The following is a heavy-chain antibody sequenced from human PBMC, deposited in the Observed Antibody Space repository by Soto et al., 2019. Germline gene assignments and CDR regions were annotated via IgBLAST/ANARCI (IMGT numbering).Heavy chain of an antibody. CDR3: ANRATTVPTPGNYFDC. CDR2: LTSRGTT. J-gene: IGHJ4*02. Sequence: EVQLLESGGALVQPGGSLRLSCAASGFSFSDYTMTWVRQAPGRWLEWVSNLTSRGTTFYADSVKGGFTIYIDNSKNTLSLQMHILRTEATASYYCANRATTVPTPGNYFDCWGQGTLVTVSS. D-gene: IGHD2-15*01. CDR1: GFSFSDYT. V-gene: IGHV3-23*01.